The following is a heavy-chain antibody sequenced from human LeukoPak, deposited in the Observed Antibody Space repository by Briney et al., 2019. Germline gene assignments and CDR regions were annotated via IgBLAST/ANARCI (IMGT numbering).Heavy chain of an antibody. CDR2: INPNSGGT. CDR1: GYTFTGYY. Sequence: GASVKVSCKASGYTFTGYYMHWVRQAPGKGLAGMGWINPNSGGTNYAQKFQGRVTMTRDTSISTAYMELSRLRSDDTAVYYCARDPLEYSGYDLEVYWGQGTLVTVSS. D-gene: IGHD5-12*01. V-gene: IGHV1-2*02. CDR3: ARDPLEYSGYDLEVY. J-gene: IGHJ4*02.